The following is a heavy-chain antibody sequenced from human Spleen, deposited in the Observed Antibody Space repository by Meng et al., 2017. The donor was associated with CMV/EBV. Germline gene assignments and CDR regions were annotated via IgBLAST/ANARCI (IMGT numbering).Heavy chain of an antibody. CDR1: GFTFSGYW. CDR3: ARTVGIFGVVNYFDY. V-gene: IGHV3-74*01. CDR2: INTDGSST. Sequence: GESLKISCAASGFTFSGYWMHWVRQASGKGLVWVSRINTDGSSTNYADSVKGRFTISRDNAKNSLYLHMNSLRAEDTAVYYCARTVGIFGVVNYFDYWGQGTLVTVSS. D-gene: IGHD3-3*01. J-gene: IGHJ4*02.